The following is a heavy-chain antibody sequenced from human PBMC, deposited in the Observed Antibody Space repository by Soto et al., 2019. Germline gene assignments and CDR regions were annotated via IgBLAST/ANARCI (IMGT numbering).Heavy chain of an antibody. J-gene: IGHJ6*02. D-gene: IGHD3-16*02. CDR1: GGPISSYY. CDR3: ARVPPTVNTRDGMDV. CDR2: IYYSGST. V-gene: IGHV4-59*01. Sequence: QVQLQESGPGLLRPSETLSLTCTVSGGPISSYYWSWIRQPPGKGLEWIGYIYYSGSTNYNPSLKSRVHKSVDTDQNPFRLKPGSVTGGDTGVFYCARVPPTVNTRDGMDVWGQGTTVTVSS.